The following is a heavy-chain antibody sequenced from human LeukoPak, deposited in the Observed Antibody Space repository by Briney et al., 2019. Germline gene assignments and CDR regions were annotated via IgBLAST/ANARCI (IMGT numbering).Heavy chain of an antibody. CDR2: IWYDGSNK. CDR1: GFTFSSYG. V-gene: IGHV3-33*01. D-gene: IGHD5-24*01. J-gene: IGHJ4*02. Sequence: PGGSLRLSCAASGFTFSSYGMHWVRQAPGKGLEWVAVIWYDGSNKYYADSVKGRFTISRDNSKNTLYLQMNSLRAKDTAVYYCAREGYTRYFDYWGQGTLVTVSS. CDR3: AREGYTRYFDY.